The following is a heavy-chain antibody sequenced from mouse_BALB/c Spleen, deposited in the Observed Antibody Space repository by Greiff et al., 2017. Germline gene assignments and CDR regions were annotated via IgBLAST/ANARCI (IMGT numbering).Heavy chain of an antibody. CDR2: IDPYNGGT. J-gene: IGHJ4*01. Sequence: VQLKESGPELVKPGTSVKVSCKASGYAFTSYNMYWVKQSHGKSLEWIGYIDPYNGGTSYNQKFKGKATLTVDKSSSTAYMHLNILTSEDSAVYYCATYYRYDDYYAMDYWGQGTSVTVSS. V-gene: IGHV1S135*01. D-gene: IGHD2-14*01. CDR1: GYAFTSYN. CDR3: ATYYRYDDYYAMDY.